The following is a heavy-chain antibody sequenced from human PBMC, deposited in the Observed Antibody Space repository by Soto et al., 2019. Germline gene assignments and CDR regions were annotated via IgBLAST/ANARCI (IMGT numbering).Heavy chain of an antibody. CDR2: IYSGGST. CDR3: ARHDTVTNDAFDI. Sequence: GGSLRLSCAASGFTVSSNYMSWVRQAPGKGLEWVSVIYSGGSTYYADSVKGRFTISRENSKNTLYLQMNSLRAEDTAVYYCARHDTVTNDAFDIWGQGTMVTVSS. D-gene: IGHD4-17*01. J-gene: IGHJ3*02. V-gene: IGHV3-66*04. CDR1: GFTVSSNY.